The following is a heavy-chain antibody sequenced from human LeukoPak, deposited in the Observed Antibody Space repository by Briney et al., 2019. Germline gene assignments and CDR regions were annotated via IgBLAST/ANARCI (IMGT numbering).Heavy chain of an antibody. V-gene: IGHV4-59*01. Sequence: SETLSLTCIVSGGSINNFYWTWIRQPPGKGLEWIGYIYFSGSTNYNPSLKSRVTMSLDTSKNQFSLKLSSVTAADTAVYYCATIYNNYNDYWGQGTLVTVSS. CDR2: IYFSGST. D-gene: IGHD5-24*01. CDR1: GGSINNFY. CDR3: ATIYNNYNDY. J-gene: IGHJ4*02.